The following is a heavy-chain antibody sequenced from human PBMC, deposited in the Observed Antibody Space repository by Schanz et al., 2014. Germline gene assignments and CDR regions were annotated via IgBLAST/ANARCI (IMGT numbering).Heavy chain of an antibody. CDR3: AKRCSSTSCSHGAFDI. CDR1: GFTFSSYA. Sequence: VQLVESGGGVVQPGGSLRLSCAASGFTFSSYAMSWVRQAPGKGLEWVSAISGSGGDTYYADSVKGRFTISRDNSKNTLYLQMNSLRAEDTAMYYCAKRCSSTSCSHGAFDIWGQGTMVTVSS. V-gene: IGHV3-23*04. J-gene: IGHJ3*02. D-gene: IGHD2-2*01. CDR2: ISGSGGDT.